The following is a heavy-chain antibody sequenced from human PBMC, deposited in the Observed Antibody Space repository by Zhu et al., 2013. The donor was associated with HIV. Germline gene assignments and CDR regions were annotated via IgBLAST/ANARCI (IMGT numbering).Heavy chain of an antibody. V-gene: IGHV1-2*02. CDR2: INPNSGGT. CDR1: GGTFSSYA. CDR3: ARDWLSSVVAPDWLDY. J-gene: IGHJ4*02. Sequence: QVQLVQSGAEVKKPGSTVKVSCKASGGTFSSYAISWVRQAPGQGLEWLGWINPNSGGTNYAQKFQGRVTMTRDTSISTAFMELSRLRFDDTAVYYCARDWLSSVVAPDWLDYVGQGTLVTVSS. D-gene: IGHD2-21*01.